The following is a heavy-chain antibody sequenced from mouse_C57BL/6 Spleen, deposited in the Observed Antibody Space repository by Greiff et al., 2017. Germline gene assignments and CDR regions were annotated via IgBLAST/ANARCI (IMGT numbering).Heavy chain of an antibody. V-gene: IGHV1-64*01. CDR1: GYSFTSYW. D-gene: IGHD1-1*01. J-gene: IGHJ4*01. CDR3: ASSIYYGSSYYAMDY. Sequence: QVHVKQSGAELVKPGASVKLSCKASGYSFTSYWMHWVKQRPGQGLEWIGMIHPNRGSTNYNEKFKSKATLTVDKSSSTAYMQLSSLTSEDSAVYYCASSIYYGSSYYAMDYWGQGTSVTVSS. CDR2: IHPNRGST.